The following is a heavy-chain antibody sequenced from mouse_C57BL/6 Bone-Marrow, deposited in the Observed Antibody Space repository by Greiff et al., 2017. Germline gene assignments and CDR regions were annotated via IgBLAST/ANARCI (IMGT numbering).Heavy chain of an antibody. CDR1: GYTFTNYW. V-gene: IGHV1-63*01. J-gene: IGHJ1*03. CDR2: IYPGGGYT. CDR3: ARGNYYGSSYKYFDV. Sequence: VQLQQSGAELVRPGTSVKMSCKASGYTFTNYWIGWAKQRPGHGIEWIGDIYPGGGYTNYNEKFKGKATLTANKSSSTAYMQFSSLTSEDSAIYYCARGNYYGSSYKYFDVWGTGTTVTVSS. D-gene: IGHD1-1*01.